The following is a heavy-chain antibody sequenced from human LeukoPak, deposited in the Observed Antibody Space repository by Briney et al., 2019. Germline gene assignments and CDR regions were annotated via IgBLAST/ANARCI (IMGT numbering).Heavy chain of an antibody. V-gene: IGHV4-39*07. J-gene: IGHJ6*03. Sequence: SETLSLTCSVSGGSIRSGDHHWTWVRQPPGKGLEFIGSLDESGSPYYNRPLKSRVSISGDTSGKLFSLNLTSVTAADTAVYFCARDLGGYPFFMDVWGRGTTVIVSS. CDR1: GGSIRSGDHH. D-gene: IGHD2-15*01. CDR2: LDESGSP. CDR3: ARDLGGYPFFMDV.